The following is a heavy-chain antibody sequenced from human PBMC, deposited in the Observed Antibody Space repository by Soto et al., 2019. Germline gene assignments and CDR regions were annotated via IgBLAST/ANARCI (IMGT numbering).Heavy chain of an antibody. Sequence: EVQLLESGGALVQPGGSLRLSCAASGFSFRGYAMSWVRQAPGKGLEWVSAISDSGGRTYYADSVKGRFTISRDNSKNTLYLQMNSQRAEDTAVYYCAKERTSSGYFDYWGQGTLVTVSS. D-gene: IGHD3-22*01. CDR2: ISDSGGRT. V-gene: IGHV3-23*01. J-gene: IGHJ4*02. CDR1: GFSFRGYA. CDR3: AKERTSSGYFDY.